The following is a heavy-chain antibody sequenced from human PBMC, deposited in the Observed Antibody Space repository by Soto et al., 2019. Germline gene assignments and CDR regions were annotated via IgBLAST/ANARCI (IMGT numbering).Heavy chain of an antibody. D-gene: IGHD6-13*01. J-gene: IGHJ6*02. CDR1: GFTFSSYA. CDR3: ARDGGSWYNYYYYGMDV. CDR2: ISYDGSNK. Sequence: GGSLRLSCAASGFTFSSYAMHWVRQAPGKGLEWVAVISYDGSNKYYADSVKGRFTISRDNSKNTLYLRMNSLRAEDTAVYYCARDGGSWYNYYYYGMDVWGQGTTVTVSS. V-gene: IGHV3-30-3*01.